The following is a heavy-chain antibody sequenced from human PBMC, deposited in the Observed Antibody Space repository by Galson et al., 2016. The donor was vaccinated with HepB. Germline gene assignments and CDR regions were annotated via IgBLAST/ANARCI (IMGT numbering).Heavy chain of an antibody. Sequence: SETLSLTCVVSGGSFSITSYYWGWICQPPGKGLEWIGTFYYSGNTYYNPSLRSRLSISVDTSQNHFSLRLSSVTAADTAVYYCAHLNSGTYKGDAFDMWGQGTMVIVSS. CDR3: AHLNSGTYKGDAFDM. D-gene: IGHD3-10*01. V-gene: IGHV4-39*02. CDR2: FYYSGNT. J-gene: IGHJ3*02. CDR1: GGSFSITSYY.